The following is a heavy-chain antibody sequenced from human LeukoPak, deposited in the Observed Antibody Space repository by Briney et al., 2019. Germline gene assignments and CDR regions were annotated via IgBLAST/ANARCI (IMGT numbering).Heavy chain of an antibody. CDR3: ARGYSSSYSDY. Sequence: PGGSLRLSCAASGFTFSSHGMHWVRQAPGKGLEWVAVISYDGSNKYYADSVKGRFTISRDNSKNTLYLQMNSLRAEDTAVYYCARGYSSSYSDYWGQGTLVTVSS. J-gene: IGHJ4*02. CDR2: ISYDGSNK. D-gene: IGHD6-13*01. V-gene: IGHV3-30*03. CDR1: GFTFSSHG.